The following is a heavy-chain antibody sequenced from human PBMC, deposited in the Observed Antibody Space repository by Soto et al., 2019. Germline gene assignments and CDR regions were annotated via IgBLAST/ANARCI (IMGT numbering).Heavy chain of an antibody. V-gene: IGHV3-23*01. J-gene: IGHJ6*04. CDR3: AKGSLLISMGDCEYPSYYYGVDV. Sequence: EVQLLESGGGLVQPGGSLRLSCAASGFTFSSYAMSWVRQAPGKGLEWVSAISGSGGSTYYADSVKGRFTTSRDNSTNTLFLQMNSLRVEDTAVYYCAKGSLLISMGDCEYPSYYYGVDVWCEGTTVTVSP. CDR2: ISGSGGST. D-gene: IGHD2-21*02. CDR1: GFTFSSYA.